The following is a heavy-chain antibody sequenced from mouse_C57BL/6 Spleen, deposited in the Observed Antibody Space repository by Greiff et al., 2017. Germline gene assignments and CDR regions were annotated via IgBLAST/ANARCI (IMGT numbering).Heavy chain of an antibody. V-gene: IGHV1-62-2*01. D-gene: IGHD2-4*01. CDR2: FSPGSGSI. Sequence: QVQLQQSGAELVKPGASVKLSCKASGYTFTEYTIHWVKQRSGQGLAWIGWFSPGSGSIKYNEKFKDKATLTADKSSSTVYMELSISTSDDSAVYFCARHGYDYDGYYFYYWGQGTTLTVSS. CDR1: GYTFTEYT. J-gene: IGHJ2*01. CDR3: ARHGYDYDGYYFYY.